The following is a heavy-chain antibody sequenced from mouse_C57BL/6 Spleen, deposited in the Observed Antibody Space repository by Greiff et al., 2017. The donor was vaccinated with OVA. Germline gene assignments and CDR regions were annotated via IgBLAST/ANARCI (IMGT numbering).Heavy chain of an antibody. V-gene: IGHV1-64*01. CDR1: GYTFTSYW. Sequence: VQLQQPGAELVKPGASVKLSCKASGYTFTSYWMHWVKQRPGQGLEWIGMIHPNSGSTNYNEKFKSKATLTVDKSSSTAYMQLSSLTSEDSAVYYCATVVATDYCDYWGQGTTLTVSS. CDR2: IHPNSGST. D-gene: IGHD1-1*01. CDR3: ATVVATDYCDY. J-gene: IGHJ2*01.